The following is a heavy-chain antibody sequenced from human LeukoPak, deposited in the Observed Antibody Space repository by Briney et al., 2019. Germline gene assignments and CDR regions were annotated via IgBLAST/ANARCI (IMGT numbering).Heavy chain of an antibody. Sequence: GGSLRLSCAASGFTFSSYEMNWVRQAPGKGLEWVSSISGGGVTTYYTDSVKGRFTISRDNSRSTLYLQMNGLRAEDTAVYYCAKDSTVSGSYYGMDIWGQGTTVTVSS. CDR3: AKDSTVSGSYYGMDI. V-gene: IGHV3-23*01. CDR1: GFTFSSYE. CDR2: ISGGGVTT. J-gene: IGHJ6*02. D-gene: IGHD3-3*01.